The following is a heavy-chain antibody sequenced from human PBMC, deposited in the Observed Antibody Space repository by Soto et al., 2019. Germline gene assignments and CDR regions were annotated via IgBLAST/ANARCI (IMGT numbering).Heavy chain of an antibody. CDR3: ARAPSSSWFYWYFDL. J-gene: IGHJ2*01. CDR1: GFTFSSYG. V-gene: IGHV3-33*01. D-gene: IGHD6-13*01. CDR2: IWYDGSNK. Sequence: QVQLVESGGGVVQPGRSLRLSCAASGFTFSSYGMHWVRQAPGKGLEWVAVIWYDGSNKYYADSVKGRFTISRDNSKNTLYLQMNSLRAEDTAVYYCARAPSSSWFYWYFDLWGRGTLVTVSS.